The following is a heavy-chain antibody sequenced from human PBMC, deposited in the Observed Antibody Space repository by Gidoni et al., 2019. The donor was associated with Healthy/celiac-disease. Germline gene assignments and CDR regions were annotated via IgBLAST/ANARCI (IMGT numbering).Heavy chain of an antibody. CDR3: ARKTFYGDWIVFDY. J-gene: IGHJ4*02. V-gene: IGHV2-26*01. CDR1: GFSLSNARMG. CDR2: IFSNDEK. Sequence: QVTLKESGPVLVKPTETLTLTCTVSGFSLSNARMGVSWIRQPPGKALEWLAHIFSNDEKSYSTSLKSSLTISKDTSKSQVVLTMTNMDPVDTATYYCARKTFYGDWIVFDYWGQGTLVTVSS. D-gene: IGHD4-17*01.